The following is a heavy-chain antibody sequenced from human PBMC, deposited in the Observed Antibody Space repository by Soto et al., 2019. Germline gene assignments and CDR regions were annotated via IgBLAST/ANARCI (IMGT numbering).Heavy chain of an antibody. CDR2: ISYDGSNK. CDR1: GFTFSSYA. D-gene: IGHD3-22*01. J-gene: IGHJ4*02. CDR3: ARDYYDSRGGIDY. Sequence: QVQLVESGGGVVQPGRSLRLSCAASGFTFSSYAMHWVRQAPVQGLEWVAVISYDGSNKYYADSVKGRVTISRDNSKNPRYLQMHSLRAEDTAVDYRARDYYDSRGGIDYWGQGTLVTVSS. V-gene: IGHV3-30-3*01.